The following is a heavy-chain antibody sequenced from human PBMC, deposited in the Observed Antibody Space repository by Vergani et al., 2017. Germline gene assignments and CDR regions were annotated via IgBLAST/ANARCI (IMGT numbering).Heavy chain of an antibody. Sequence: QVQLQESGPGLVRPSETLSLTCTVSGGSLSGYYWNWIRQTPGEGLEWIGYVEDSGYFNYNPSLKTRVPMSSDTSNNQFSLMLSSVTVADTAVYYCARPIVSRNPPDYFDNWGQGTLVTVSS. D-gene: IGHD1-14*01. J-gene: IGHJ4*02. CDR3: ARPIVSRNPPDYFDN. CDR2: VEDSGYF. V-gene: IGHV4-59*01. CDR1: GGSLSGYY.